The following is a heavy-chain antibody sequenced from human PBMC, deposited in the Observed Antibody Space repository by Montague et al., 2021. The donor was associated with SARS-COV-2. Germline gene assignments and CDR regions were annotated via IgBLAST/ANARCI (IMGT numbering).Heavy chain of an antibody. CDR2: ISGSGGST. D-gene: IGHD3-3*01. Sequence: SLRLSFSASGFPFSSYAMSWVRQAPGKGLEWVSAISGSGGSTYYADSVKGRFTISRDNSKNTLYLQMNSLRAEDTAVYYCAKDQFVYDFWSGYGTIDYWGQGTLVTVSS. J-gene: IGHJ4*02. CDR1: GFPFSSYA. V-gene: IGHV3-23*01. CDR3: AKDQFVYDFWSGYGTIDY.